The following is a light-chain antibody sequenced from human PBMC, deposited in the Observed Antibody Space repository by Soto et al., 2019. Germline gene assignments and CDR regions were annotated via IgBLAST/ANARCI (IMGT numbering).Light chain of an antibody. CDR1: QSVSSN. CDR2: GAF. CDR3: QQYDKWPPIT. J-gene: IGKJ5*01. V-gene: IGKV3-15*01. Sequence: VLTQSPATLSVSPGERVTLSCRASQSVSSNLAWYQQKPGQAPRLLIYGAFTRATGIPARFSGSGSGTDFGLTISSLQHEDCAVYYCQQYDKWPPITFGQGTRVEIK.